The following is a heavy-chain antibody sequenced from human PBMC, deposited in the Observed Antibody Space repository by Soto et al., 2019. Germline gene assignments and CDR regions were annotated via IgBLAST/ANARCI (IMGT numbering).Heavy chain of an antibody. Sequence: QVQLVQSGAEAKKPGSSVKVSCTTSGGPFSSFAINWVRQAPGQGLEWMGGIIPLDGTTTYAEKIQGRVTITADTSTSTAYMDLSSLTLEDTAVYYCARSFTKSRRGGVAFDYWGQGTLLTVSS. V-gene: IGHV1-69*06. CDR2: IIPLDGTT. J-gene: IGHJ4*02. CDR3: ARSFTKSRRGGVAFDY. D-gene: IGHD3-3*01. CDR1: GGPFSSFA.